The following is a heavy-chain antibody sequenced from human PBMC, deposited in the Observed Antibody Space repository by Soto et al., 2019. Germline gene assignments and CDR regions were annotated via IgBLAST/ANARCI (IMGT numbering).Heavy chain of an antibody. CDR2: IYYSGST. D-gene: IGHD3-16*01. J-gene: IGHJ6*03. CDR1: GGSISSGGYY. V-gene: IGHV4-31*03. Sequence: SETLSLTCTVSGGSISSGGYYWSWIRQHPGKGLEWIGYIYYSGSTYYNPSLKSRVTISVDTSKNQFSLKLSSVTAADSSVYYCAGAVMGGYYYYYYMDVWGKGTTVTVSS. CDR3: AGAVMGGYYYYYYMDV.